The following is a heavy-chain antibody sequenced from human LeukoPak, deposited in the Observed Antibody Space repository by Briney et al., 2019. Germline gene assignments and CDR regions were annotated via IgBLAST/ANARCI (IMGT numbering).Heavy chain of an antibody. D-gene: IGHD3-10*01. CDR2: IYPGDSDT. CDR1: GYSFTNYW. V-gene: IGHV5-51*01. CDR3: ARHDSSGSGSYYSFDY. J-gene: IGHJ4*02. Sequence: GESLKISCKGSGYSFTNYWIGWVRQMPGKGLEWMGIIYPGDSDTRYSPSFQGQVIISADKSISTAYLQWSSLKASDTAMYYCARHDSSGSGSYYSFDYWGQGTLVTVSS.